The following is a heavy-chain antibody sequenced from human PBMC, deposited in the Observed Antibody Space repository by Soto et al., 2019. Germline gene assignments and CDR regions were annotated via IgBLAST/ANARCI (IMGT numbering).Heavy chain of an antibody. CDR2: IIPILGIA. Sequence: QVQLVQSGAEVRKPGSSVKVSCKASGGPFSSYTISWVRQAPGQGLEWMGRIIPILGIANYAQKFQGRVTITADKSXXTXYXXLSSLRSEDTAVYYCARADYYGSGSSTYYYYGMDVWGQGTTVTVSS. CDR1: GGPFSSYT. CDR3: ARADYYGSGSSTYYYYGMDV. V-gene: IGHV1-69*02. J-gene: IGHJ6*02. D-gene: IGHD3-10*01.